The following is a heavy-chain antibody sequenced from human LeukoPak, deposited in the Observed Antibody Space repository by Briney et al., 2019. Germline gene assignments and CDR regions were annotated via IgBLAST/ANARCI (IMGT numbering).Heavy chain of an antibody. J-gene: IGHJ4*02. Sequence: GGSLRLSCAASGFTFSSYSMNWVRQAPGKGLEWVSYISSSSSTIYYADSVKGRFTISRDNAKNSLYLQMNSLRAEDTAVYYCARDHLLRYFDWLPELDYWGQGTLVTVSS. CDR1: GFTFSSYS. D-gene: IGHD3-9*01. CDR2: ISSSSSTI. CDR3: ARDHLLRYFDWLPELDY. V-gene: IGHV3-48*04.